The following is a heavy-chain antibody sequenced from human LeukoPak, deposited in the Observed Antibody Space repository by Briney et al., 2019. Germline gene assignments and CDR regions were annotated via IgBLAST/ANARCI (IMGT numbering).Heavy chain of an antibody. CDR1: GYTFTGYY. CDR2: INPNSGGK. CDR3: ARTRGYGDFYFDY. D-gene: IGHD4-17*01. J-gene: IGHJ4*02. V-gene: IGHV1-2*02. Sequence: ASVKVSRKASGYTFTGYYMHWVRQAPGQGLEWMGWINPNSGGKNYAQKFQGRVTMTRDTSISTAYMELSRLRSDDTAVYYCARTRGYGDFYFDYWGQGTLVTVSS.